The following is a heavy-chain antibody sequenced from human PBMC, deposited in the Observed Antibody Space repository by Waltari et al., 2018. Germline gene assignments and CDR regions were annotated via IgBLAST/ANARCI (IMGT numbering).Heavy chain of an antibody. J-gene: IGHJ4*02. CDR1: GYSFTSYW. Sequence: EVQLVQSGAEAKKPGESLKISCKGSGYSFTSYWIGWVRQMPGKGLEWMVIISPGDSDTRYCPSFQGQVTISADKSISTAYLQWSSLKASDTAMYYCATQLYYYDTFSDYWGQGTLVTVSS. D-gene: IGHD3-22*01. CDR3: ATQLYYYDTFSDY. CDR2: ISPGDSDT. V-gene: IGHV5-51*03.